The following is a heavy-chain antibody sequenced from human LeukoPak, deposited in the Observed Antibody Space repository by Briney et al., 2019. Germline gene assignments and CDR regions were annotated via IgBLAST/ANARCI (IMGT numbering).Heavy chain of an antibody. Sequence: ASVKVSCKASGYTFTSYGISWVRQAPGQGLEWMGWISAYNGNTNYAQKLQGRVTMTTDTSASTAYMELRSLRSDDTAVYYCARERTGTTMGYYYYYMDVWGKGTTVTVSS. CDR2: ISAYNGNT. CDR1: GYTFTSYG. J-gene: IGHJ6*03. V-gene: IGHV1-18*01. D-gene: IGHD1-7*01. CDR3: ARERTGTTMGYYYYYMDV.